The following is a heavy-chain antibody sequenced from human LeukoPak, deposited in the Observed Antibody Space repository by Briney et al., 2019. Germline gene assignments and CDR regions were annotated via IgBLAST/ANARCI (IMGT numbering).Heavy chain of an antibody. CDR2: ISGSSSSS. CDR1: GFTFSSYA. V-gene: IGHV3-23*01. CDR3: VKEGEVVITHRFDS. Sequence: PGGSLRLSCAASGFTFSSYAMTWVRQASGKGLEWVSGISGSSSSSYYADSVKGRFTISRDYSNNTVYLQMNSLRAEDTAVYYCVKEGEVVITHRFDSWGQGTLVTVSS. D-gene: IGHD3-22*01. J-gene: IGHJ4*02.